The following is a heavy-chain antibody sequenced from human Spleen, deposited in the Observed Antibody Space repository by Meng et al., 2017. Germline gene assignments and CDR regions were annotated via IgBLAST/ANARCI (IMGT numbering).Heavy chain of an antibody. D-gene: IGHD4-17*01. V-gene: IGHV3-21*01. CDR2: ISPSPIYI. Sequence: GGSLRLSCAASGFTFSSYSMNWVRQAPGKGLEWVSSISPSPIYIHTADSLKGRFTISRDNAKNSLFLQLNSLRGEDTAVYYCARGYGDTGHGMDVWGQGTTVTVSS. CDR3: ARGYGDTGHGMDV. CDR1: GFTFSSYS. J-gene: IGHJ6*02.